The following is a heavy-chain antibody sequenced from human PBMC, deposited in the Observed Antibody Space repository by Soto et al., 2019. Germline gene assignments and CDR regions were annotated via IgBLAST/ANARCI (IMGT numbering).Heavy chain of an antibody. J-gene: IGHJ4*02. CDR1: GGSIRSYY. CDR2: IYYSGST. V-gene: IGHV4-59*08. D-gene: IGHD4-17*01. Sequence: QVQLQESGPGLVKPSETLSLTCTVSGGSIRSYYWSWIRQPPGKGLECIGYIYYSGSTNYNPSLNSRVTISVDTSKNQFSLKLSSVTAADTAIYYCARNYGDYVDYWGQGTLVTVSS. CDR3: ARNYGDYVDY.